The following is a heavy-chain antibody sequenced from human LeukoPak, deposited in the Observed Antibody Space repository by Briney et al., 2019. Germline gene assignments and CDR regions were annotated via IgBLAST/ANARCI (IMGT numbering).Heavy chain of an antibody. CDR3: VRNLDFWGDSEDY. V-gene: IGHV3-48*03. CDR2: ISSSGSTI. D-gene: IGHD3-3*01. Sequence: GGSLRLSCAASGFTFSSYEMNWVRQAPGKGLEWVSYISSSGSTIYYADSVKGRFTVSRDNAKNSLYLQMNSLRAEDTAVYYCVRNLDFWGDSEDYWGQGTLVTVSS. CDR1: GFTFSSYE. J-gene: IGHJ4*02.